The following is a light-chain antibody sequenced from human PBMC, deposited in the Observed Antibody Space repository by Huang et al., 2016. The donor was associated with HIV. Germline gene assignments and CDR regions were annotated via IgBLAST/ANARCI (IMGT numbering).Light chain of an antibody. CDR1: QGIRNW. J-gene: IGKJ3*01. Sequence: DIQMTQSPSSVSASVGDRVTITCRASQGIRNWLAWYQQKPEKAPKSLISAASNLQSGVPSRFSGNGSETDFTLTITILQPEDFATYYCQQYNSYPFTVGPGTKVDIK. CDR3: QQYNSYPFT. CDR2: AAS. V-gene: IGKV1D-16*01.